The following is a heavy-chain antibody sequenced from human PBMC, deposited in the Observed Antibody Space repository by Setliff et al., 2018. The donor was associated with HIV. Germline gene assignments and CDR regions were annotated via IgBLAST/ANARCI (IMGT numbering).Heavy chain of an antibody. J-gene: IGHJ6*03. Sequence: ASVKVSCKASGYIITGYLIHWVRQAPGQGLEWMGWINPNSGDTKYAQVRDRVTITADTSTDTAYMELSSLRSEDTALYYCATGTIEGLTRYYYYYMDVWGKGTTVTVSS. CDR2: INPNSGDT. CDR3: ATGTIEGLTRYYYYYMDV. D-gene: IGHD1-26*01. CDR1: GYIITGYL. V-gene: IGHV1-2*02.